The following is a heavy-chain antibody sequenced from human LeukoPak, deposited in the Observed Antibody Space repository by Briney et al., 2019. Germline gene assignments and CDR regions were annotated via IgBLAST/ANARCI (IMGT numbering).Heavy chain of an antibody. CDR2: IGTAGDT. CDR3: ARALAYGMDV. CDR1: GFTFSSYD. J-gene: IGHJ6*02. Sequence: GGSLRLSCATSGFTFSSYDMHWVRHATGKGLEWVSAIGTAGDTYYPGSVKGRFTISRENAKNSLYLQMNSLRAGDTAVYYCARALAYGMDVWGQGTTVTVSS. V-gene: IGHV3-13*01.